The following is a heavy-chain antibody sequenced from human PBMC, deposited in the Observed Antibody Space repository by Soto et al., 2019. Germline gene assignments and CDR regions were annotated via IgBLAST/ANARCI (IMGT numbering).Heavy chain of an antibody. Sequence: GGSLRLSCGGSGFSFDDYTMHWVRQAPGKGPEWVSSISWNSGFIGYADSVKGRFTISRDNAQSSVHLQMNSLRTEDTALYYCTKGRGTIAVTDAFDICGQGTMVTVSS. CDR2: ISWNSGFI. CDR1: GFSFDDYT. V-gene: IGHV3-9*01. D-gene: IGHD6-19*01. J-gene: IGHJ3*02. CDR3: TKGRGTIAVTDAFDI.